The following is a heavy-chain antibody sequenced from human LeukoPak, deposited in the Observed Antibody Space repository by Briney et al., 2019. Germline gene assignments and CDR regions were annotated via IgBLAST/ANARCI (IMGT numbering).Heavy chain of an antibody. V-gene: IGHV4-59*12. J-gene: IGHJ4*02. CDR2: IYYSGSTNSGST. CDR1: GGSIGSYY. Sequence: PSETLSLTCTVSGGSIGSYYWSWIRQPPGKGLEWIGYIYYSGSTNSGSTNYNPSLKSRLTISVDTSKDQFSLKLTSVTAADTAVYYCARDPYGDYVTRWGQGTLVTVSS. D-gene: IGHD4-17*01. CDR3: ARDPYGDYVTR.